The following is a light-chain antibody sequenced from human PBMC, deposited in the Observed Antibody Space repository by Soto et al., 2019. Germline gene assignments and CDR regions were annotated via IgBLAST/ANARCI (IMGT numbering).Light chain of an antibody. Sequence: NFMLTQPHSVSESPGKTVTISCTRSSGDIASNYVQWYQQRPGSAPTTVIYEDNQRPSGVPDRFSGSIDSSSNSASLTISGLETEDEADYYCQSYDTYNPVVLGGGTKLTVL. CDR2: EDN. V-gene: IGLV6-57*04. CDR1: SGDIASNY. CDR3: QSYDTYNPVV. J-gene: IGLJ2*01.